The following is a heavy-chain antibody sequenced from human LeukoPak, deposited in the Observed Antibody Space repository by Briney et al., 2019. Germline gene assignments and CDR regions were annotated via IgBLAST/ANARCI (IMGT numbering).Heavy chain of an antibody. D-gene: IGHD6-19*01. V-gene: IGHV3-69-1*01. CDR2: IPSSGNT. Sequence: GGSLRLSCAASGFTFSVRGMTWVRQAPGMGLEWVATIPSSGNTMHADSVKGRFTGSRDNAKNSVYLQMNSLTADDTAVYYCARDGSGWSRDVWGQGTTVTVSS. CDR1: GFTFSVRG. CDR3: ARDGSGWSRDV. J-gene: IGHJ6*02.